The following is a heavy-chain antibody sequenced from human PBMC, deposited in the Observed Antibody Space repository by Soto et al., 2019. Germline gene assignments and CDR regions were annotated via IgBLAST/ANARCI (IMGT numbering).Heavy chain of an antibody. V-gene: IGHV3-30*18. J-gene: IGHJ6*02. CDR1: GFTFSSYG. Sequence: LRLSCAASGFTFSSYGMHWVRQAPGKGLEWVAVISYDGSNKYYADSVKGRFTISRDNSKNTLYLQMNSLRAEDTAVYYCAKDLKWLLSQRGYYYYYYGMDVWGQGTTVTVSS. D-gene: IGHD3-3*01. CDR3: AKDLKWLLSQRGYYYYYYGMDV. CDR2: ISYDGSNK.